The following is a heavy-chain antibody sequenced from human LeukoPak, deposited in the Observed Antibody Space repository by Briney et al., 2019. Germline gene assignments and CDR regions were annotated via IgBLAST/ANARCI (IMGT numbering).Heavy chain of an antibody. Sequence: PGESLKISCKGSGYSFTSQWIGWVRQLPGKGLEWMGIIYPADSDTKYSPSFQGQVTISVDKSISTAYLQWSSLKASDTAIYYCARWMFYYGSRVFHYRGMDVGGQGTTVTVSS. V-gene: IGHV5-51*01. J-gene: IGHJ6*02. CDR3: ARWMFYYGSRVFHYRGMDV. CDR1: GYSFTSQW. CDR2: IYPADSDT. D-gene: IGHD3-10*01.